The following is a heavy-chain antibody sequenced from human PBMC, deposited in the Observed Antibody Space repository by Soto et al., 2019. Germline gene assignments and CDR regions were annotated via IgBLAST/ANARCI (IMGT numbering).Heavy chain of an antibody. V-gene: IGHV1-2*02. Sequence: QVQLVQSGAEVKEPGASVKVSCKTSGYTFIGYYMHWVRQAPGQGLEWMGWMNPRSGDTNYAQKXXXXXXMTRAXSXXXXXXXXRRLXXXXXXXXXXGRDAVGAXXXXXXXXWGQ. J-gene: IGHJ1*01. CDR3: GRDAVGAXXXXXXXX. CDR1: GYTFIGYY. D-gene: IGHD1-26*01. CDR2: MNPRSGDT.